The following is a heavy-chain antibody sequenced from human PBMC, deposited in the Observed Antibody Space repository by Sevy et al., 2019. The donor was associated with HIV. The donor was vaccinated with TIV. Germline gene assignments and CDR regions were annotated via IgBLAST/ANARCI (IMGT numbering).Heavy chain of an antibody. CDR3: AKDRYSSSWPYYFDY. J-gene: IGHJ4*02. V-gene: IGHV3-30*18. Sequence: GGYLRLSCAASGFTFSSYGMHWVRQAPGKGLEWVAVISYDGSNKYYADSVKGRFTISRDNSKNTLYLQMNSLRAEDTAVYYCAKDRYSSSWPYYFDYWGQGTLVTVSS. CDR1: GFTFSSYG. CDR2: ISYDGSNK. D-gene: IGHD6-13*01.